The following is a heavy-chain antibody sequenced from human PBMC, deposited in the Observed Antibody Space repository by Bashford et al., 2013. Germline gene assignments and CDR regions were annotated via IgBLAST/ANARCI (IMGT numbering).Heavy chain of an antibody. V-gene: IGHV1-3*01. CDR2: INPANGNT. CDR1: GYILTDYA. CDR3: ARVRGSDWADY. J-gene: IGHJ4*01. Sequence: VASVKVSCKPSGYILTDYAMHWVRQAPGQRPEWVGWINPANGNTRYSQKLQGRVTITRDTFASAVNMELSSLRSEDTAVYYCARVRGSDWADYWGQGTLVTVSS. D-gene: IGHD6-19*01.